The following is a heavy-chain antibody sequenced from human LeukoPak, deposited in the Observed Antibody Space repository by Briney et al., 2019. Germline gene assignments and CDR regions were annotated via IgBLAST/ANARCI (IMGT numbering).Heavy chain of an antibody. CDR1: GGSISSYY. J-gene: IGHJ4*02. Sequence: TSETLSLTCTVSGGSISSYYWTWIRQPPGKGLEWIGNIYYSGSTNYNPSLKSRVTISLDTSKNQFSLKLRSVTAADTAVYYCARGVSTYYYGSGSYYTVDNWGQGTLVTVSS. CDR2: IYYSGST. CDR3: ARGVSTYYYGSGSYYTVDN. D-gene: IGHD3-10*01. V-gene: IGHV4-59*01.